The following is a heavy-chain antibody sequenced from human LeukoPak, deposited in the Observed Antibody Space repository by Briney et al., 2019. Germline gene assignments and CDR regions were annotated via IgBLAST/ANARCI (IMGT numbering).Heavy chain of an antibody. CDR2: IYTSGST. CDR3: ARVTRAVAGTDY. Sequence: SETLPLTCTVSGGSISSGSYYWSWIRQPAGKGLEWIGRIYTSGSTNYNPSLKSRVTTSVDTSKNQFSLKLSSVTAADTAVYYCARVTRAVAGTDYWGQGTLVTVSS. D-gene: IGHD6-19*01. CDR1: GGSISSGSYY. V-gene: IGHV4-61*02. J-gene: IGHJ4*02.